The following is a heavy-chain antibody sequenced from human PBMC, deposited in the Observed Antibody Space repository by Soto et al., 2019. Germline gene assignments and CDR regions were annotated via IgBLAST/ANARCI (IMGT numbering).Heavy chain of an antibody. CDR1: GFPFDDYA. CDR3: AKGSHYDILTAYHAFDY. J-gene: IGHJ4*02. Sequence: GGSLRLSCAASGFPFDDYAMHWVRQAPGKGLEWVSGISWNSGSIGYADSVKGRFTISRDNAKNSLYLQMNSLRAEDTALYYCAKGSHYDILTAYHAFDYWGPGTLVTVSS. D-gene: IGHD3-9*01. CDR2: ISWNSGSI. V-gene: IGHV3-9*01.